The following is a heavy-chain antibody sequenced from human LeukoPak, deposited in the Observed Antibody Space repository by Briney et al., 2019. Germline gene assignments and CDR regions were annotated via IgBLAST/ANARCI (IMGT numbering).Heavy chain of an antibody. J-gene: IGHJ4*02. CDR3: ARATDSSGYYSEDFDY. CDR1: GYTFTSYG. Sequence: ASVKVSCKASGYTFTSYGISWVRQAPGQGLEWMGWISAYNGNTNYAQKLQGRVTMTTDTSTSTAYMELSRLRSDDTAVYYCARATDSSGYYSEDFDYWGQGTLVTVSS. V-gene: IGHV1-18*01. D-gene: IGHD3-22*01. CDR2: ISAYNGNT.